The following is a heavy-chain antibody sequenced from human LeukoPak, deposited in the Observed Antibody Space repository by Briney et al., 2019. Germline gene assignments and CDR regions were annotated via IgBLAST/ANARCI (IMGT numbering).Heavy chain of an antibody. CDR2: IKPDGSEG. Sequence: GGSLRLSCAASGFTSSTYWLGWVPQSPGKGVEWVAHIKPDGSEGYYVYSVKGRVTISRDNAKNSMILQMNSLRVEDTAVYYCFLYYDYRSGYYTGVEHWGQGTLVTVSS. D-gene: IGHD3-3*01. J-gene: IGHJ1*01. CDR3: FLYYDYRSGYYTGVEH. CDR1: GFTSSTYW. V-gene: IGHV3-7*01.